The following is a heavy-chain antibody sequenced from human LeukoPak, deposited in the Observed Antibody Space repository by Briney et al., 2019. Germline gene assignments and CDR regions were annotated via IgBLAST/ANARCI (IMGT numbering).Heavy chain of an antibody. J-gene: IGHJ6*03. CDR2: IYSSGST. CDR1: GGSISSSAYY. D-gene: IGHD3-9*01. V-gene: IGHV4-39*07. CDR3: ARDLSGHYYMDV. Sequence: PSETLSLTCSVSGGSISSSAYYWGWIRQPPGKELEWIGSIYSSGSTYYNPSLKSRVTISVDTSKNQFSPKLSSVTAADTAVYYCARDLSGHYYMDVWGKGTTVTVSS.